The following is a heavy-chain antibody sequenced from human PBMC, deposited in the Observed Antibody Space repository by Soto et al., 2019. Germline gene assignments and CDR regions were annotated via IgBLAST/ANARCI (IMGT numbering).Heavy chain of an antibody. CDR3: AGAEGFGVDPEFIDF. D-gene: IGHD3-3*01. Sequence: SETLSLTCTVSGDSISSGRYHWGWIRQPPGKGLEFIATIHYTGNTHYNPSLRSRVTIFVDTSKSQFSLRLSSVTAADTAVYYCAGAEGFGVDPEFIDFWGQGTMVTVAS. CDR2: IHYTGNT. J-gene: IGHJ1*01. V-gene: IGHV4-39*01. CDR1: GDSISSGRYH.